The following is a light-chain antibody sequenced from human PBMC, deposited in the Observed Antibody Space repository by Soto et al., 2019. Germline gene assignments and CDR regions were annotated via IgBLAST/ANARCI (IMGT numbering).Light chain of an antibody. CDR2: ATA. J-gene: IGKJ4*01. CDR1: QGIAPY. V-gene: IGKV1-27*01. Sequence: DVQMTQYPSSLSAFVGDRVTITCRASQGIAPYLDWLQQKPGKVPILLIYATATLQSGVPSRFSGSGSGTDITLTISSLQPADVATYCCQKYNSAPLSFGGWTKVEIK. CDR3: QKYNSAPLS.